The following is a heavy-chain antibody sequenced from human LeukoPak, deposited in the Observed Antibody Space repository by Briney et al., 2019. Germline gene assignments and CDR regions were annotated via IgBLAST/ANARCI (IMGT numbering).Heavy chain of an antibody. CDR2: IYSGGSR. D-gene: IGHD3-10*01. Sequence: GGSLRLSCAASGFTVSSNYMSWVCQAPGKGLEWVSVIYSGGSRYYADSVKGRFTISRDNSKNTLYLQMNSLRAEDTAVYYCARDPSRGLYYFDHWGQGTLVTVSS. J-gene: IGHJ4*02. V-gene: IGHV3-66*01. CDR3: ARDPSRGLYYFDH. CDR1: GFTVSSNY.